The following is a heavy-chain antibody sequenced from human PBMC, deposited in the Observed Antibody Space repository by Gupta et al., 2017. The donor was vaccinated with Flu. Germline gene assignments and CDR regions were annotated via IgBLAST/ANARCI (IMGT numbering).Heavy chain of an antibody. CDR3: ARDISRDGGNAAAFDY. CDR1: GFTFSPYT. J-gene: IGHJ4*02. D-gene: IGHD4-23*01. Sequence: EVQLVESGGGLVKPGGSLRLSCAASGFTFSPYTMHWGPQAPGKGLEWVSSISSRNTYIYNADSVRGRFTISRDNAKNSLYLHMNSLRAEDTAVYYCARDISRDGGNAAAFDYWGQGALVTVSS. CDR2: ISSRNTYI. V-gene: IGHV3-21*01.